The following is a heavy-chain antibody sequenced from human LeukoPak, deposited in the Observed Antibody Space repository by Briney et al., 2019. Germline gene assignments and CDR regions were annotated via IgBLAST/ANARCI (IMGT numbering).Heavy chain of an antibody. CDR1: GGSISRYY. D-gene: IGHD6-13*01. V-gene: IGHV4-59*01. Sequence: PSETLSLTCTVSGGSISRYYWTWIRQPPGKGLEWIGYIYYRGSTNYNPSLKSRVTISVDTSKNQFSLKLTSVTAADTAVYYCARGAADSFDYWGQGTLVTVSS. CDR3: ARGAADSFDY. J-gene: IGHJ4*02. CDR2: IYYRGST.